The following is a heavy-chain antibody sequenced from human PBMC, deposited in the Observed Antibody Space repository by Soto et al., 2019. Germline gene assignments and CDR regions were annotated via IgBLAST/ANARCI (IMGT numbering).Heavy chain of an antibody. CDR3: AKGRSIAVPEGS. Sequence: QVQLVQSGPEMNKPGASVKVSCKGSGFIFTNYGFNWVRQAPGQGLEWVGWVSAANGYTRSAQKFQDRLIMTTDSSTNTAYMALRGLGPDATALYYCAKGRSIAVPEGSWGQGTLVTVSS. J-gene: IGHJ5*02. D-gene: IGHD6-19*01. CDR1: GFIFTNYG. V-gene: IGHV1-18*01. CDR2: VSAANGYT.